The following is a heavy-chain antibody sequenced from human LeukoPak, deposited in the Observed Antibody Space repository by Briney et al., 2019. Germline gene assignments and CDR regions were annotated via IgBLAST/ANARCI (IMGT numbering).Heavy chain of an antibody. CDR3: ARDPDYYGSGPEYY. D-gene: IGHD3-10*01. V-gene: IGHV1-8*01. Sequence: VASVKVSCKASGYTFTSYDINWVRQATGQGLEWMGWMNPNSGNTGYAQKFQGRVTMTTDTSTSTAYMELRSLRSDDTAVYYCARDPDYYGSGPEYYWGQGTLVTVSS. J-gene: IGHJ4*02. CDR2: MNPNSGNT. CDR1: GYTFTSYD.